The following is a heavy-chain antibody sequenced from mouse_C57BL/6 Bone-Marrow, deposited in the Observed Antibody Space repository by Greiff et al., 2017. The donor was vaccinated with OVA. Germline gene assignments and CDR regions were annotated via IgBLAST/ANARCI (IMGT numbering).Heavy chain of an antibody. CDR1: GYTFTDYN. Sequence: EVKLVESGPELVKPGASVKIPCKASGYTFTDYNMDWVKQSHGRSLEWIGDINPNNGGTIYNEKFKGKATLTVDKSSSTAYMQLRSLTSEDTAVFYSASYGSRYVGYFDVWGTGTTVNGS. V-gene: IGHV1-18*01. D-gene: IGHD1-1*01. CDR3: ASYGSRYVGYFDV. CDR2: INPNNGGT. J-gene: IGHJ1*03.